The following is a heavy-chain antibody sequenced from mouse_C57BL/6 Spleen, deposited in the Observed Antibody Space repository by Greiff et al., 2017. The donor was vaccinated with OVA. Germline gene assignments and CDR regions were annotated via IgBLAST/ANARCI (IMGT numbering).Heavy chain of an antibody. CDR2: ISSGGSYT. CDR3: ARLRSYYVDY. D-gene: IGHD1-1*01. CDR1: GFTFSSYG. V-gene: IGHV5-6*01. Sequence: EVQGVESGGDLVKPGGSLKLSCAASGFTFSSYGMSWVRQTPDKRLEWVATISSGGSYTYYPASVTGRFTISRATAKNTLYQQRSSVKSEDKAKYYCARLRSYYVDYWGKGTTLTVSS. J-gene: IGHJ2*01.